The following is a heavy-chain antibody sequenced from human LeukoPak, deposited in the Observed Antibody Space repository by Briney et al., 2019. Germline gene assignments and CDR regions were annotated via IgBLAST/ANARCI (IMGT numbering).Heavy chain of an antibody. CDR1: GFTFSSYG. Sequence: EGSLRLSCAASGFTFSSYGMHWVRQAPGKGLEWVADISYEGSNKYYADSVKGRFTISRDNSKNTLYLQMNSLRAEDTAVYYCAKDSGYSSSWAFDYWGQGTLVTVSS. D-gene: IGHD6-13*01. CDR3: AKDSGYSSSWAFDY. V-gene: IGHV3-30*18. J-gene: IGHJ4*02. CDR2: ISYEGSNK.